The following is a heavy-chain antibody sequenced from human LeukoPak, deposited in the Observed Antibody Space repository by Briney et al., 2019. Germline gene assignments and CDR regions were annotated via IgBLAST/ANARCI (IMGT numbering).Heavy chain of an antibody. CDR2: IRYDGSNK. J-gene: IGHJ3*02. D-gene: IGHD6-6*01. CDR3: ARVPGRRMSIAFDI. V-gene: IGHV3-30*02. CDR1: GFTFSSYG. Sequence: GGSLRLSCAASGFTFSSYGMHWVRQAPGKGLQWVAFIRYDGSNKYYADSVKGRFTISRDNSKNTLYLQMNSLRAEDTAVYYCARVPGRRMSIAFDIWGQGTMVTVSS.